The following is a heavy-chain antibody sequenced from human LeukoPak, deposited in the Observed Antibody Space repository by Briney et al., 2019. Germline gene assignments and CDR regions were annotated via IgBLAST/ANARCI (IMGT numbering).Heavy chain of an antibody. J-gene: IGHJ4*02. D-gene: IGHD3-3*01. CDR2: INHSGST. V-gene: IGHV4-34*01. CDR1: GGSFSGYY. Sequence: SETLSLTCAVYGGSFSGYYWSWIRQPPGKGLEWIGEINHSGSTNYNPSLKSRVTISVDTSKNQFSLKLGSVTAADTAVYYCARLNRRITIFGVVKNKGYYFDYWGQGTLVTVSS. CDR3: ARLNRRITIFGVVKNKGYYFDY.